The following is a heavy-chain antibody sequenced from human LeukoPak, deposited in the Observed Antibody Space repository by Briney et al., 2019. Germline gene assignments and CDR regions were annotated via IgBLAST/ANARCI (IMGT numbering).Heavy chain of an antibody. D-gene: IGHD3-22*01. J-gene: IGHJ4*02. V-gene: IGHV4-61*02. CDR3: ARANGYYYDSSGYLPYYFDY. CDR1: GGSISSGSYY. CDR2: IYTSGST. Sequence: SQTLSLTCTVSGGSISSGSYYWSWIRQPAGKGLEWIGRIYTSGSTNYNPSLKSRVTISVDTSKNQFSLKLSSVTAADTAVYYCARANGYYYDSSGYLPYYFDYWGQGTLVTVSS.